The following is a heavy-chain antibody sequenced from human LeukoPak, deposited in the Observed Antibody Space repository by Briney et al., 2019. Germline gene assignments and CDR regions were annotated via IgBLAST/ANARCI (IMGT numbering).Heavy chain of an antibody. CDR3: AKRTTPNSGSYYNWFDP. CDR2: ISGSGGST. CDR1: GFTFSSYA. Sequence: GGSLRLSCAAFGFTFSSYAMSWVRQAPGKGLEWVSAISGSGGSTYYADSVKGRFTISRDNSKNTLYLQMNSLRAEDTAVYYCAKRTTPNSGSYYNWFDPWGQGTLVTVSS. J-gene: IGHJ5*02. D-gene: IGHD1-26*01. V-gene: IGHV3-23*01.